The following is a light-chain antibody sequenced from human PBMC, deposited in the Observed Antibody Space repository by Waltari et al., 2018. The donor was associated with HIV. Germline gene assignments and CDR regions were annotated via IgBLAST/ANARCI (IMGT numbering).Light chain of an antibody. CDR2: EVN. CDR1: SSDAGGSKS. Sequence: QSALTQPPSPSGSPGQSVTISCPGTSSDAGGSKSVSWYQQHPGKAPKLMIYEVNKRPSGVPDRFSGSKSANTASLTVSGLQADDEADYYCNSYAGSNNWVFGGGTKLTVL. CDR3: NSYAGSNNWV. J-gene: IGLJ3*02. V-gene: IGLV2-8*01.